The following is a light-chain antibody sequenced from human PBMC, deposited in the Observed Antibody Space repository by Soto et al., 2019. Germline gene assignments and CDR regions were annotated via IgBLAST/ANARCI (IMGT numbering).Light chain of an antibody. CDR2: GAS. Sequence: EIVLTQSPGTLSVSPGERVTLSCRASQSVNSNYLAWYQQRPGQAPRLLIFGASYRATGIPDRFSGSESGTDLTLTISRLEPEDFAVYYCQQYSSSPPEFTFGPGTKVDSK. CDR3: QQYSSSPPEFT. J-gene: IGKJ3*01. V-gene: IGKV3-20*01. CDR1: QSVNSNY.